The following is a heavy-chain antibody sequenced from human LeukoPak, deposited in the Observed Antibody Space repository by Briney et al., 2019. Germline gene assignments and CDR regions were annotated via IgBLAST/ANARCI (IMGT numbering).Heavy chain of an antibody. J-gene: IGHJ4*02. Sequence: SETLSLTCTVSGGSISSYYWSWIRQPPGKGLEWIGYIYYSGSTNYNPSLKSRVTISVDTPKNQFSLKLSSVTAADTAVYYCARSTLIAVAGDYWGQGTLVTVSS. CDR3: ARSTLIAVAGDY. V-gene: IGHV4-59*01. D-gene: IGHD6-19*01. CDR1: GGSISSYY. CDR2: IYYSGST.